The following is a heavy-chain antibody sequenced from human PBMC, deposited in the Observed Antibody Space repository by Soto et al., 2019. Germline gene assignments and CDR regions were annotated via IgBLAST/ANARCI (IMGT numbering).Heavy chain of an antibody. Sequence: QVQLQESGPGLVKPSETLSLTCTVSGDSISRYYWSWIRLSPGKGLEWIGYIYYSGETNYNPSVTSRVTIAVDRTKNQFSLKLPSVTAADTAVYYCVRDQGGEFLKGSGMDVWGQGTTVTVSS. CDR2: IYYSGET. J-gene: IGHJ6*02. D-gene: IGHD3-10*01. CDR1: GDSISRYY. V-gene: IGHV4-59*01. CDR3: VRDQGGEFLKGSGMDV.